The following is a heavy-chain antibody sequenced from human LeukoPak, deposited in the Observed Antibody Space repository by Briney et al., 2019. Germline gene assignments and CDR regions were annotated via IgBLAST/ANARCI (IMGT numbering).Heavy chain of an antibody. D-gene: IGHD5-12*01. CDR2: MNPNSGNT. CDR1: GYTFTGYD. J-gene: IGHJ4*02. CDR3: ARNLLDIADPWESSGY. V-gene: IGHV1-8*01. Sequence: ASVKVSCKASGYTFTGYDINWVRQATGQGLEWMGWMNPNSGNTGYAQKFQGRVTMTRNTSISTAYMELSSLRSEDTAVYYCARNLLDIADPWESSGYWGQGTLVTVSS.